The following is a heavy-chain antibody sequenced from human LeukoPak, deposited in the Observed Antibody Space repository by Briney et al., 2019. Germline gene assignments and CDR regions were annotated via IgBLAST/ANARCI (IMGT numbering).Heavy chain of an antibody. V-gene: IGHV3-30*02. CDR2: IGYDGSKI. CDR1: GFTFSRSG. CDR3: AKEGRGGFDI. J-gene: IGHJ3*02. D-gene: IGHD1-26*01. Sequence: GGSLRLSCAASGFTFSRSGMHWVRQAPGKGLEWVTFIGYDGSKIYYADSVKDRFTISRDNSKNTLYLQMNSLRPEDTAVYYCAKEGRGGFDIWGQGTMVTVSS.